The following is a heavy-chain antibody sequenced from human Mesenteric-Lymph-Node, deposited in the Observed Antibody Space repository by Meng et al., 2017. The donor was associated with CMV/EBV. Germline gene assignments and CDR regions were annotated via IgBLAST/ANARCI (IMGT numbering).Heavy chain of an antibody. CDR2: INHSGST. Sequence: SETLSLTCAVYGGSFSGYYWSGIRQPPGKGLEWMGEINHSGSTNDNPSLKSRVTISVDTSKNQFSLKLSSVTAADTAVYYCAGDYDFFDYWGQGTLVTVSS. D-gene: IGHD3-3*01. CDR1: GGSFSGYY. J-gene: IGHJ4*02. V-gene: IGHV4-34*01. CDR3: AGDYDFFDY.